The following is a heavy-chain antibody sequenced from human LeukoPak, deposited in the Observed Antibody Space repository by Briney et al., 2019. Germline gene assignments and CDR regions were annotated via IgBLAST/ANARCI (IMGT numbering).Heavy chain of an antibody. D-gene: IGHD5-18*01. J-gene: IGHJ4*02. CDR3: ARVGTAMVAHFDY. Sequence: GSLRLSCAASGFTFSSYSMNWVRQAPGKGLEWVSSISSSSSYIYYADSVKGRFTISRDNAKNSLYLQMNSLRAEDTAVYYCARVGTAMVAHFDYWGQGTLVTVSS. V-gene: IGHV3-21*01. CDR2: ISSSSSYI. CDR1: GFTFSSYS.